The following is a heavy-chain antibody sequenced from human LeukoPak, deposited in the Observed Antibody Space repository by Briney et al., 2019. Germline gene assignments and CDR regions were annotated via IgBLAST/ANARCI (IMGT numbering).Heavy chain of an antibody. J-gene: IGHJ4*02. D-gene: IGHD3-22*01. V-gene: IGHV3-23*01. CDR1: GFTFSSYA. CDR3: AKDGYYYDSSGYYYFDY. Sequence: GGSLRLSCAVSGFTFSSYAMSWVRQAPGKGLEWVSAISGSGGSTYYADSVKGRFTISRDNSKNTLYLQMDSLRAEDTAVYYCAKDGYYYDSSGYYYFDYWGQGTLVTVSS. CDR2: ISGSGGST.